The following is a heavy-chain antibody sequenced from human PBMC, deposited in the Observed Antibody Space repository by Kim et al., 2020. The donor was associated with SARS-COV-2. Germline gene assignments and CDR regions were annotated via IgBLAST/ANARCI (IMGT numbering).Heavy chain of an antibody. J-gene: IGHJ5*02. D-gene: IGHD3-10*01. CDR1: GGSISSSSYY. Sequence: SETLSLTCTVSGGSISSSSYYWGWIRQPPGKGLEWIGSIYYSGSTYYNPSLKSRVTISVDTSKNQFSLKLSSVTAADTAVYYCARAGKYRSFDPWGQGTLVTVSS. CDR3: ARAGKYRSFDP. CDR2: IYYSGST. V-gene: IGHV4-39*07.